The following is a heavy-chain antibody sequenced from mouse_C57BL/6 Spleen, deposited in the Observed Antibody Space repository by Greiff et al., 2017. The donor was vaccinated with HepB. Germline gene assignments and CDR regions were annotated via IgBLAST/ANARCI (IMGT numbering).Heavy chain of an antibody. Sequence: VKLQESGAELVRPGASVTLSCKASGYTFTDYEMHWVKQTPVHGLEWIGAIDPETGGTAYNQKFKGKAILTADKSSSTAYMELRSLTSEDSAVYYCTRGPLYYGSSSYFDYWGQGTTLTVSS. CDR2: IDPETGGT. CDR3: TRGPLYYGSSSYFDY. D-gene: IGHD1-1*01. J-gene: IGHJ2*01. CDR1: GYTFTDYE. V-gene: IGHV1-15*01.